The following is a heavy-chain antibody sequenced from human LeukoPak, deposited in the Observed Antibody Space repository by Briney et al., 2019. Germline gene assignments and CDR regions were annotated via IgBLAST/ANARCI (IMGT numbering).Heavy chain of an antibody. CDR3: AELGITMIGGV. CDR1: GFTFSSYE. Sequence: GGSLRLSCAASGFTFSSYEMNWVRQAPGKGLEWISYISSSGSTIYYADSVKGRFAISRDNAKNSLYLQMNSLRAEDTAVYYCAELGITMIGGVWGKGTTVTISS. V-gene: IGHV3-48*03. CDR2: ISSSGSTI. J-gene: IGHJ6*04. D-gene: IGHD3-10*02.